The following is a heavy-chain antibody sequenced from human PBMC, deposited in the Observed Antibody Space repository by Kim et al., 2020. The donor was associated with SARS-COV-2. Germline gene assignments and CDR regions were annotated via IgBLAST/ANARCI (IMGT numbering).Heavy chain of an antibody. Sequence: SETLSLTCAVYGGSFSDYYWSWIRQPPGKGLEWIGEISHSGSTNYNPSLKSRVTISVDTSKNQFSLKLSSVTAADTAVYYCARSPLHSRPFDYWGQGTLVTVSS. CDR2: ISHSGST. J-gene: IGHJ4*02. CDR1: GGSFSDYY. D-gene: IGHD4-4*01. CDR3: ARSPLHSRPFDY. V-gene: IGHV4-34*01.